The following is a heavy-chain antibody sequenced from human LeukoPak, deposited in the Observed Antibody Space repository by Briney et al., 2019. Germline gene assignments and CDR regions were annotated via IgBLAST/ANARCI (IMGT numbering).Heavy chain of an antibody. CDR1: GFTFDDYA. Sequence: PGGSLRLSCAASGFTFDDYAMHWVRQAPGKGLEWVSGISWNSGSIGYADSVKGRFTISRDNAKNSLYLQMNSLRAEDTALYYCAKDYRPLGGIAAAGTSPGFDYWGQGTLVTVSS. CDR3: AKDYRPLGGIAAAGTSPGFDY. J-gene: IGHJ4*02. V-gene: IGHV3-9*01. D-gene: IGHD6-13*01. CDR2: ISWNSGSI.